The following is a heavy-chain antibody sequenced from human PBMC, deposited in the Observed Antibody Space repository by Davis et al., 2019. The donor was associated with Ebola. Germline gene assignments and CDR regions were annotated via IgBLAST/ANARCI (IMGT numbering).Heavy chain of an antibody. CDR1: GGSFSGYY. CDR2: INHSGST. J-gene: IGHJ6*02. CDR3: ARAVRRNVLRFLEWLPSAGMDV. D-gene: IGHD3-3*01. Sequence: GSLRLSCAVYGGSFSGYYWSWIRQPPGKGLEWIGEINHSGSTNYNPSLKSRVTISVDTSKNQFSLKLSSVTAADTAVYYCARAVRRNVLRFLEWLPSAGMDVWGQGTTVTVSS. V-gene: IGHV4-34*01.